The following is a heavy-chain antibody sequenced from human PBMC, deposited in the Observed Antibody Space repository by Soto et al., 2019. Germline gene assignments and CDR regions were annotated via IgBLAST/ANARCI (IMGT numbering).Heavy chain of an antibody. CDR2: ISYDGSNK. V-gene: IGHV3-30*18. Sequence: GGSLRLSCAASGFTFSSYGMHWVRQAPGKGLEWVAVISYDGSNKYYADSVKGRFTISRDNSKNTLYLQMNSLRAEDTAVYYCAKDQGDEYSSSSGFDYWGQGTLVTVSS. CDR1: GFTFSSYG. D-gene: IGHD6-6*01. CDR3: AKDQGDEYSSSSGFDY. J-gene: IGHJ4*02.